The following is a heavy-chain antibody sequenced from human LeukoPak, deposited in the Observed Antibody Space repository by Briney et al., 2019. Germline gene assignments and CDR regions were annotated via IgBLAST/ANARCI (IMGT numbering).Heavy chain of an antibody. CDR3: ASPLGKAGAYFDY. CDR1: GGSFSGYY. J-gene: IGHJ4*02. Sequence: SETLSLTGAVYGGSFSGYYWSWIRQPPGKGLEWIGEINHSGSTNYNPSLKSRVTISVDTSKNQFSLKLSSVTAADTAVYYCASPLGKAGAYFDYWGQGTLVTVSS. D-gene: IGHD6-19*01. CDR2: INHSGST. V-gene: IGHV4-34*01.